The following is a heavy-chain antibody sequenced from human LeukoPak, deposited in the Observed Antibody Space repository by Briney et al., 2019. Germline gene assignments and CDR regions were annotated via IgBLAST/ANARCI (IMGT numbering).Heavy chain of an antibody. V-gene: IGHV3-30*03. D-gene: IGHD3-22*01. J-gene: IGHJ5*02. CDR2: ISYDGSNN. CDR3: ARDGGMIALNWFDP. CDR1: GFTFSSYG. Sequence: GGSLRLSCAASGFTFSSYGMHWVRQAPGKGLEWVAVISYDGSNNYYADSVKGRFTISRDNSKNTLYLQMNSLRAEDTAVYYCARDGGMIALNWFDPWGQGTLVTVSS.